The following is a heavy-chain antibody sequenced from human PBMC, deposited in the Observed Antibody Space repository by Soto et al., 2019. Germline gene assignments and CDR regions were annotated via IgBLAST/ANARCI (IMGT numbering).Heavy chain of an antibody. CDR2: ISGSGGTI. V-gene: IGHV3-23*01. CDR1: GFTFSSYA. Sequence: GGSLRLSCAASGFTFSSYAMSWVRQSPGKGLEWVSAISGSGGTIYYADSVKGRFTISRDNAKNSLYLQMNSLRDEDTAVYYCARNYYDSSGYFLDWFDPWGKGTLVTVSS. D-gene: IGHD3-22*01. CDR3: ARNYYDSSGYFLDWFDP. J-gene: IGHJ5*02.